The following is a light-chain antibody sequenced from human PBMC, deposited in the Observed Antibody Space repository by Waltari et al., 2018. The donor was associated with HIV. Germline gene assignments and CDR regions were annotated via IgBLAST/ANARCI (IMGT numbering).Light chain of an antibody. J-gene: IGLJ3*02. CDR2: EVT. V-gene: IGLV2-14*01. Sequence: QSALTPPASVSGSPGQSITIPCTGTSRDVGGYNYVSWYQQHPGKAPKLIIYEVTNRPSGVSNRFSGSKSGNTASLTISGLQAEDEADYYCSSYTSSSTPWVFGGGTKLTVL. CDR1: SRDVGGYNY. CDR3: SSYTSSSTPWV.